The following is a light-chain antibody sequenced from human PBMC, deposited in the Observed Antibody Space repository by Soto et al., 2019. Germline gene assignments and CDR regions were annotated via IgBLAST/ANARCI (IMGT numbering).Light chain of an antibody. Sequence: EIVLTHSPATLSLSPGERATLSCRASQSVSSYLAWYQQKPGQAPRLLIYDASNRATGIPARFSGSGSGTDFTLTISSLEPEDFAVYSCQQRSDWITFGQGTRLEIK. CDR1: QSVSSY. CDR3: QQRSDWIT. V-gene: IGKV3-11*01. CDR2: DAS. J-gene: IGKJ5*01.